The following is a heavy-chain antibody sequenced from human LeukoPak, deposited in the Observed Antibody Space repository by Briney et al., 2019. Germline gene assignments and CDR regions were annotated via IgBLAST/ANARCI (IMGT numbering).Heavy chain of an antibody. V-gene: IGHV1-18*01. J-gene: IGHJ4*02. Sequence: ASVKVSCKASGYTFTSYGISWVRQAPGQGLEWMGWISAYNGNTNYAQKLQGRVTMTTDTSTSTAYMELRSLRSDDTAVYYWAREGGGGKDIISLGGFPDYGGQETVATVS. D-gene: IGHD3-16*01. CDR1: GYTFTSYG. CDR3: AREGGGGKDIISLGGFPDY. CDR2: ISAYNGNT.